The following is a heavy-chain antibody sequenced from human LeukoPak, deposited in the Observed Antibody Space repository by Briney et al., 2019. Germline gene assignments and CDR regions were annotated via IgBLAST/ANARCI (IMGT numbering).Heavy chain of an antibody. J-gene: IGHJ5*02. CDR2: IYYSGST. V-gene: IGHV4-39*07. Sequence: PSETLSLTCTVSGGSISSNSYYWGWLRQPPGKGLEWIGSIYYSGSTYYNPSLKSRVTISVDTSKNQFSLKLRSVTAADTAVYYCARGRYYYGSGSYGSPNWFDPWGQGTLVTVSS. CDR1: GGSISSNSYY. CDR3: ARGRYYYGSGSYGSPNWFDP. D-gene: IGHD3-10*01.